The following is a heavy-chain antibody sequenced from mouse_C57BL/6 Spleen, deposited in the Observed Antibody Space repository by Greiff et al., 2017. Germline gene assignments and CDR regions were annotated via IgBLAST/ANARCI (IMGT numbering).Heavy chain of an antibody. Sequence: VQLQQSGPELVKPGASVKISCKASGYSFTDYNMNWVKQSNGKSLEWIGVINPNYGTTSYNQKFKGKATLTVDQSSSTAYMQLIRLTSEDSAVYYCARRGGSSYWYFDVWGTGTTVTVSS. CDR1: GYSFTDYN. D-gene: IGHD1-1*01. CDR2: INPNYGTT. CDR3: ARRGGSSYWYFDV. J-gene: IGHJ1*03. V-gene: IGHV1-39*01.